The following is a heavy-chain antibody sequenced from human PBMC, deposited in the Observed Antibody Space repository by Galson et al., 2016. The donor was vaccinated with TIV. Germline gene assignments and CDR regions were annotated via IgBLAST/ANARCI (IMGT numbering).Heavy chain of an antibody. D-gene: IGHD3-10*01. CDR1: GGSISNSNYY. Sequence: LSLTCTVSGGSISNSNYYWGWIRQPPGKGLEWIANIYYSGITYYDASLKSRVTISVDTSKNQFSLKLNSVIAADTAVYYFARLWYWEYIDYWGQGTRVTVSS. V-gene: IGHV4-39*01. CDR3: ARLWYWEYIDY. J-gene: IGHJ4*02. CDR2: IYYSGIT.